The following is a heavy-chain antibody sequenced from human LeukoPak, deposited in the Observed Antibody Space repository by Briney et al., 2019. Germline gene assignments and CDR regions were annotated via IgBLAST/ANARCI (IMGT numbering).Heavy chain of an antibody. CDR2: INHSGST. Sequence: SSETLSLTCAVYGGSFIDYYWSWIRRPPGKGLEWIGEINHSGSTDYNPSLKSRVTISVDTSNNQFSLKLTSVTAADTAVYYCARWVGATRFDYWGQGILVTVSS. V-gene: IGHV4-34*01. J-gene: IGHJ4*02. CDR3: ARWVGATRFDY. D-gene: IGHD1-26*01. CDR1: GGSFIDYY.